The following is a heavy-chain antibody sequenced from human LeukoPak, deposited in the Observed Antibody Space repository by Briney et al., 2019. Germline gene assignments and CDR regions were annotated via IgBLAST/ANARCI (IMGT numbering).Heavy chain of an antibody. CDR1: GFTFSSYA. J-gene: IGHJ6*03. CDR2: ISGSGGST. CDR3: ARAIIGYMDV. D-gene: IGHD1-14*01. V-gene: IGHV3-23*01. Sequence: GGSVRLSCAASGFTFSSYAMSWVRQAPGKGLEWVSAISGSGGSTYYADSVKGRFTISRDNAKNSLYLQMNSLRAEDTALYYCARAIIGYMDVWGKGTTVTVSS.